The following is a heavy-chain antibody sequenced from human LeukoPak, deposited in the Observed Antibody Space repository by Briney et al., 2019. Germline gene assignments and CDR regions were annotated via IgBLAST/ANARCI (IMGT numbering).Heavy chain of an antibody. CDR2: ISYDGSNK. J-gene: IGHJ3*02. CDR1: GFTFSSYA. D-gene: IGHD3-10*01. CDR3: ARGGFGESTLDAFDI. V-gene: IGHV3-30-3*01. Sequence: SGGSLRLSCAASGFTFSSYAMHWVRQAPGKGLEWVAVISYDGSNKYYADSVKGRFTISRDNSKNTLYLQMNSLRAEDTAVYYCARGGFGESTLDAFDIWGQGTMVTVSS.